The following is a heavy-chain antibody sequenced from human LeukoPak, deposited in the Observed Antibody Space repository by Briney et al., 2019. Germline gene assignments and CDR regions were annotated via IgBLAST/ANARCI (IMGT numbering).Heavy chain of an antibody. J-gene: IGHJ5*02. CDR3: ARDVFPSIAVAGTPYNWFDP. V-gene: IGHV1-69*13. Sequence: ASVKVSCKASGGTFSSYAISWVRQAPGQGLEWMGGIIPIFGTANYAQKFQGRATITADESTSTAYMELSSLRSEDTAVYYCARDVFPSIAVAGTPYNWFDPWGQGTLVTVSS. CDR2: IIPIFGTA. D-gene: IGHD6-19*01. CDR1: GGTFSSYA.